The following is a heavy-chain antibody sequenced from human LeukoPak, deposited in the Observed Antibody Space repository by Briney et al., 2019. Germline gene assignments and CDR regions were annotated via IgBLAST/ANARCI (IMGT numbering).Heavy chain of an antibody. Sequence: ASVKVSCKASGYTFTSYYMHWVRQAPGQGLERMGIINPSGGSTSYAQKFQGRVTMTRDTSTSTVYMELSSLRSEDTAVYYCAREARELVLKAEDGTDVWGQGTTVTVSS. CDR1: GYTFTSYY. J-gene: IGHJ6*02. V-gene: IGHV1-46*01. D-gene: IGHD4/OR15-4a*01. CDR2: INPSGGST. CDR3: AREARELVLKAEDGTDV.